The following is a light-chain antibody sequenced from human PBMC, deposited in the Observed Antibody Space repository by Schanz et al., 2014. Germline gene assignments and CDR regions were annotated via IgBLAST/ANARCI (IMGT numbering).Light chain of an antibody. V-gene: IGKV1-39*01. CDR1: QNIDSY. CDR3: QQTYSVPWA. J-gene: IGKJ2*01. CDR2: DAS. Sequence: DIQMTQSPSSLSASIGDRVTITCRTSQNIDSYLNWYQHKPGKAPKVLMYDASSLESGVPSRFSGSGWGTEFTLTISSLQPEDFATYYCQQTYSVPWAFGQGTRLENK.